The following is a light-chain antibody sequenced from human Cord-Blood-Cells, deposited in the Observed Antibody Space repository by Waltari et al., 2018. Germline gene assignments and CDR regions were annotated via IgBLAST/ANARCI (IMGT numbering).Light chain of an antibody. CDR1: SSAARRCIL. V-gene: IGLV2-23*02. CDR2: EVS. J-gene: IGLJ1*01. CDR3: CSYAGSSTSWV. Sequence: QHALTQPASASGSHGQSITTSCTGTSSAARRCILISCYQHHPGKAPNLMIYEVSKRPSGVSNRFSGSKSGNTASLTISGLQAEDEADYYCCSYAGSSTSWVFGTGTKVTVL.